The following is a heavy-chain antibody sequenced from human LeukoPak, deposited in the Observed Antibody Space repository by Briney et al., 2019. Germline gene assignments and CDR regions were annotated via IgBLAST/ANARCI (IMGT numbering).Heavy chain of an antibody. CDR1: GGSISSYY. J-gene: IGHJ6*03. CDR2: IYYSGST. V-gene: IGHV4-59*12. Sequence: PSETLSLTCTVSGGSISSYYWSWIRQPPGKGLEWIGYIYYSGSTNYNPSLKSRVTISVDTSKNQFSLKLSSVTAADTAVYYCARRITMVRGVIRNYYYYMDVWGKGTTVTVSS. CDR3: ARRITMVRGVIRNYYYYMDV. D-gene: IGHD3-10*01.